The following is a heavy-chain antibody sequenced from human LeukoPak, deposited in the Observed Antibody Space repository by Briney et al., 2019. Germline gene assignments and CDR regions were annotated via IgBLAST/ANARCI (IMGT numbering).Heavy chain of an antibody. CDR3: ARILAAAGPYYFDY. CDR1: GHSFTSYW. D-gene: IGHD6-13*01. V-gene: IGHV5-51*01. Sequence: GESLKISCKGSGHSFTSYWIGWVRQMPGKGLEWMGIIYPGDSDTRYSPSFQGQVTISADKSISTAYLQWGSLKASDTAMYYCARILAAAGPYYFDYWGQGTLVTVSS. J-gene: IGHJ4*02. CDR2: IYPGDSDT.